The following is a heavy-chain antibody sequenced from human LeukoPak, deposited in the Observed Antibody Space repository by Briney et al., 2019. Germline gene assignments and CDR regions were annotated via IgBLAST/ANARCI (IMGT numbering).Heavy chain of an antibody. D-gene: IGHD5-12*01. V-gene: IGHV3-33*01. Sequence: SGGSLRLSCTTSGFTFSSYGMHWVRQPPGKGLDWVAVIWHDGGNKYYGDSVKGRFTISRDNSKSTLYLEMNSLRAEDTAVYYCARISTTQAFDIWSRGTMVTVSS. CDR3: ARISTTQAFDI. CDR1: GFTFSSYG. J-gene: IGHJ3*02. CDR2: IWHDGGNK.